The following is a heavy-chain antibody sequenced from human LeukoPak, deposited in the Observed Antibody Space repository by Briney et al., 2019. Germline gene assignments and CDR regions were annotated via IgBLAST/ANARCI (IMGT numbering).Heavy chain of an antibody. D-gene: IGHD1-14*01. CDR3: AKDFGRNLGGPGY. J-gene: IGHJ4*02. CDR2: ISASGGST. V-gene: IGHV3-23*01. Sequence: GGSLRLSCAASGFTFSSYAMSWVRQAPGKGLEWVSAISASGGSTYYADSVKGRFAISRDDSKSTLYLQMNSLRGEDTAVYYCAKDFGRNLGGPGYWGRGTLVIVSS. CDR1: GFTFSSYA.